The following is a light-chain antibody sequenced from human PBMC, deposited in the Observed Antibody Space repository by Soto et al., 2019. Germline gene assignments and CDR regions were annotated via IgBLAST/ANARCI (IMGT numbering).Light chain of an antibody. J-gene: IGLJ7*01. CDR3: GTWDSSLSTGL. CDR1: TFNIGNNF. Sequence: QSVLTQPPSVSAAPGQTVTISCSGTTFNIGNNFVSWYQQLPGTAPKLLIYDNNKRPSGIPDRFSGSKSGTSATLGITGLQTGDEADYYCGTWDSSLSTGLFGGGTQLTVL. V-gene: IGLV1-51*01. CDR2: DNN.